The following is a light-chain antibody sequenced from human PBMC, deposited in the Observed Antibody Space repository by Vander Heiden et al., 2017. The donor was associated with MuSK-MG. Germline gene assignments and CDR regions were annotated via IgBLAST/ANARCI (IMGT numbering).Light chain of an antibody. V-gene: IGLV1-47*03. CDR3: AAWDGSLSAWL. CDR2: KNN. J-gene: IGLJ3*02. CDR1: SSNIGNNY. Sequence: QSVLTQPPSASGTPGQRVTIPCSGSSSNIGNNYVYWYRQLPGTAPKLLIYKNNQRPSGVPDRFSGSKSGTSASLAISGLWSEDETDYYCAAWDGSLSAWLFGGGTRLTVL.